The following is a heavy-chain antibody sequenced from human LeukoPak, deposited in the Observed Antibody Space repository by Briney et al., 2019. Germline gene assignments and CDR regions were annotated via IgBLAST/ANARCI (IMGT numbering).Heavy chain of an antibody. V-gene: IGHV6-1*01. Sequence: SQTLSLTCAISGDSVSSISVAWNWIRQSPSRGLEWLGRTYYRSKWYNEYAVSVKGRININPDPSKNQFSLQLNSVTPEDTAVYYCALARSEYHYGMDVWGQGTTVTVSS. CDR3: ALARSEYHYGMDV. CDR1: GDSVSSISVA. CDR2: TYYRSKWYN. J-gene: IGHJ6*02.